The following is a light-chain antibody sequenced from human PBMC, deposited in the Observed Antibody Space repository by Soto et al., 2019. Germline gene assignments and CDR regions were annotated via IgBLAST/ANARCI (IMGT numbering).Light chain of an antibody. CDR2: GAS. Sequence: EIVMTQSPATLSVSPGERATLSCRASQSVSSNLAWYQQKPGQAPRLLIYGASTRATGIPARFSGSGSGTEFTLTISSLQSEDFAVYYCQHYNNWARTFGKGTKVETK. V-gene: IGKV3-15*01. CDR1: QSVSSN. J-gene: IGKJ1*01. CDR3: QHYNNWART.